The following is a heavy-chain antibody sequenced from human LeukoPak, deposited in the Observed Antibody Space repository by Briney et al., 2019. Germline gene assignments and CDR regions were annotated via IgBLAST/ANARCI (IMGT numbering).Heavy chain of an antibody. CDR2: ISGSGGST. J-gene: IGHJ4*02. D-gene: IGHD6-13*01. Sequence: GGSLRLSCAASGFTFDDYGMSWVRQAPGKGLEWVSAISGSGGSTYYADSVKGRFTISRDNSKNTLYLQMNSLRAEDTAVYYCAKDHHRSTAAAVVDYWGQGTLVTVSS. V-gene: IGHV3-23*01. CDR3: AKDHHRSTAAAVVDY. CDR1: GFTFDDYG.